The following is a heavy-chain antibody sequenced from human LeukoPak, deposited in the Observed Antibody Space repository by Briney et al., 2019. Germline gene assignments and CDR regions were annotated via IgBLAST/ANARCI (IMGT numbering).Heavy chain of an antibody. Sequence: ASVKVSCXASGYTFTSYDINWVRQASGQGLEWMGWMNPNSGNTGYAQKFQGRVTMTRNTSISTAYMELSSLRSEETAVYYCARAITMIVVASGYWGQGTLVTVSS. J-gene: IGHJ4*02. V-gene: IGHV1-8*01. CDR3: ARAITMIVVASGY. CDR2: MNPNSGNT. CDR1: GYTFTSYD. D-gene: IGHD3-22*01.